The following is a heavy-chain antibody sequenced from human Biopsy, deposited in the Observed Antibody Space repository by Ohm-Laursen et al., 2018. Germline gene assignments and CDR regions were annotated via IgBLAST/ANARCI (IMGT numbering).Heavy chain of an antibody. V-gene: IGHV1-69*13. Sequence: SVKVSCKASGGTFTNYAISWVRQAPGQGLEWMGGIIPIFGTANYAQKFQGRVTITADESTSTAYMELSSLRSDDTAVYYCARDALGGGSYRFFYWGQGSLVTASS. CDR2: IIPIFGTA. CDR1: GGTFTNYA. J-gene: IGHJ4*02. D-gene: IGHD1-26*01. CDR3: ARDALGGGSYRFFY.